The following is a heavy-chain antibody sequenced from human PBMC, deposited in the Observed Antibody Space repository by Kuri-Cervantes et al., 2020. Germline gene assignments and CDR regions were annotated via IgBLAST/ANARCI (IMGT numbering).Heavy chain of an antibody. CDR2: IWYDGSNK. J-gene: IGHJ3*02. V-gene: IGHV3-33*01. Sequence: GESLKISCAASGFTFSSYSMHWVRQAPGKGLEWVAVIWYDGSNKYYADSVKGRFTISRDNSKNTMYLQMNSLRAEDTAVYYCESGYGSGDAFDIWGQGTMVTVSS. CDR3: ESGYGSGDAFDI. D-gene: IGHD3-10*01. CDR1: GFTFSSYS.